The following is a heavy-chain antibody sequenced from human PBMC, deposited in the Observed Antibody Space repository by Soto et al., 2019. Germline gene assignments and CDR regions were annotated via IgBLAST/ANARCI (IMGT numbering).Heavy chain of an antibody. J-gene: IGHJ6*02. CDR2: ISYDGSNK. CDR1: GFTFSSYA. CDR3: ARDPLLRYFDWLFHNYGMDV. V-gene: IGHV3-30-3*01. D-gene: IGHD3-9*01. Sequence: GGSLRLSCAASGFTFSSYAMHWVRQAPGKWLEWVAVISYDGSNKYYADSVKGRFTISRDNSKNTLYLQMNSLRAEDTAVYYCARDPLLRYFDWLFHNYGMDVWGQGTTVTVSS.